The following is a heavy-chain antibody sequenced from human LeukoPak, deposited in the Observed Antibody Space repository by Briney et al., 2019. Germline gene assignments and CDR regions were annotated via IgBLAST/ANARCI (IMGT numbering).Heavy chain of an antibody. CDR2: IYHSGST. J-gene: IGHJ5*02. CDR3: ARAPGVRGDSVDP. Sequence: SETLSLTCAVSGGSISSGGYSWSWIRQPPGKGLEWIGYIYHSGSTYYNPSLKSRVTISVDRSKNQFSLKLSSVTAADTAAYYCARAPGVRGDSVDPWGQGTLVTVSS. D-gene: IGHD3-10*01. CDR1: GGSISSGGYS. V-gene: IGHV4-30-2*01.